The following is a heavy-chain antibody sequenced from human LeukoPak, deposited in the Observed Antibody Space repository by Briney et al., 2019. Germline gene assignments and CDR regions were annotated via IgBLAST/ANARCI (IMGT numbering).Heavy chain of an antibody. CDR1: GFTFSSYW. V-gene: IGHV3-7*03. D-gene: IGHD6-13*01. Sequence: GGSLRLSCAGSGFTFSSYWMSWVRQAPGKGLEWVANIKRDGSEKYYVDSVKGRFTISRDNAKNSLYLQMNSLRPEDTAVYYCASTPCAYSSSWYGYWGQGTLVTVSS. CDR3: ASTPCAYSSSWYGY. CDR2: IKRDGSEK. J-gene: IGHJ4*02.